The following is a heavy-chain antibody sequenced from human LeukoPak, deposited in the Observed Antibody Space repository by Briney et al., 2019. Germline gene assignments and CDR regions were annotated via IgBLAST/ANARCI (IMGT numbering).Heavy chain of an antibody. CDR3: ASQQQAYYYDSSGYYEPYWFDP. CDR2: IIPIFGTA. D-gene: IGHD3-22*01. CDR1: GGTFSSYT. V-gene: IGHV1-69*05. J-gene: IGHJ5*02. Sequence: ASVKVSCKASGGTFSSYTISWVRQAPGQGLEWMGRIIPIFGTANYAQKFQGRVTITTDESTSTAYMELSSLRSEDTAVYYCASQQQAYYYDSSGYYEPYWFDPWGQGTLVTVSS.